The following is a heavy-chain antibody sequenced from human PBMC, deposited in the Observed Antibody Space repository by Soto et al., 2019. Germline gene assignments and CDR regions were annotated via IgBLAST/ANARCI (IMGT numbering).Heavy chain of an antibody. CDR1: GYTFTNHG. Sequence: QVQLVQSGAEVKKPGASVKVSCKASGYTFTNHGISWVRQAPGQGLEWLGWMSGHNGNTKYAQRLKGRVTMTADTSTSTAYMELRSLRSDDTAVYYCARDLYPLAYYFDFWGQGTLVTVSS. CDR2: MSGHNGNT. D-gene: IGHD2-8*01. V-gene: IGHV1-18*04. J-gene: IGHJ4*02. CDR3: ARDLYPLAYYFDF.